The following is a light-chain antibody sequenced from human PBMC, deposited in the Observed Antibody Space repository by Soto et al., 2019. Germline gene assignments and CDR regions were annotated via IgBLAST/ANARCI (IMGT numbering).Light chain of an antibody. V-gene: IGLV2-8*01. CDR3: SSYAGSLWV. Sequence: QLVLTQPPSASGSPGQSVTISCTGTSSDVGGYNYVSWYQQHPGKAPKLMIYEVSKRPSGVPDRFSGSKSGNTASLTVSGLQAEDEADYYCSSYAGSLWVFGGGTKVTVL. CDR2: EVS. J-gene: IGLJ3*02. CDR1: SSDVGGYNY.